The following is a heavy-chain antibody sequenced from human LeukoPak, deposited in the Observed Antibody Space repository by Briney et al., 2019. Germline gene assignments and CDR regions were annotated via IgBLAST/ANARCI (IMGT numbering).Heavy chain of an antibody. D-gene: IGHD2-2*01. V-gene: IGHV3-33*01. CDR1: GFTFSSYG. Sequence: PGRSLRLSCAASGFTFSSYGMHWVRQAPGKGLEWVAVIWYDGSNKYYADSVKGRFTIFRDNSKNTLYLQMNSLRAEDTAVYYCAREGGRYCSSTSCYPMAFDYWGQGTLVTVSS. J-gene: IGHJ4*02. CDR3: AREGGRYCSSTSCYPMAFDY. CDR2: IWYDGSNK.